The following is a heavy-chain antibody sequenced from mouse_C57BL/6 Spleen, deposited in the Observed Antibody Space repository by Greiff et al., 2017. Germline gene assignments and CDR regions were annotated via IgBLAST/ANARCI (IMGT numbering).Heavy chain of an antibody. CDR3: ARDENYAMDY. CDR1: GFTFSSYA. Sequence: EVMLVESGGGLVKPGGSLKLSCAASGFTFSSYALSWVRQTPEKRLEWVATISDGGSYTYYPDNVKGRFTISRDNAKNNLYLQMSHLKSEDTAMYYCARDENYAMDYWGQGTSVTVSS. CDR2: ISDGGSYT. J-gene: IGHJ4*01. V-gene: IGHV5-4*01.